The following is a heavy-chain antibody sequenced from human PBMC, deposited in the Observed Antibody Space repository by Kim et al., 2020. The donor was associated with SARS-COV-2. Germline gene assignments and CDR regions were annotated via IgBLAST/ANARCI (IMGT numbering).Heavy chain of an antibody. J-gene: IGHJ6*02. V-gene: IGHV1-24*01. D-gene: IGHD1-26*01. CDR1: GYTLTELS. CDR2: FDPEDGET. Sequence: ASVKVSCKVSGYTLTELSMHWVRQAPGKGLEWMGGFDPEDGETIYAQKFQGRVTMTEDTSTDTAYMELSSLRSEDTAVYYCATDPRVGATYYYYGMDVWGQGTTVTVSS. CDR3: ATDPRVGATYYYYGMDV.